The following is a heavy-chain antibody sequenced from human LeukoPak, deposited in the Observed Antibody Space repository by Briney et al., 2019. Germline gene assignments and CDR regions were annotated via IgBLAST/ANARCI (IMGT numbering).Heavy chain of an antibody. CDR3: ARESRQWLVLGGVDY. CDR2: MSSSGSTI. Sequence: GGSLRLSCAASGFTFNDYYMSWIRQAPGKGLEWVSYMSSSGSTIYYADSEKGRFTISRDNAKNSLYLQMNSLRAEDTAVYYCARESRQWLVLGGVDYWGQGTLVTVSS. V-gene: IGHV3-11*04. J-gene: IGHJ4*02. D-gene: IGHD6-19*01. CDR1: GFTFNDYY.